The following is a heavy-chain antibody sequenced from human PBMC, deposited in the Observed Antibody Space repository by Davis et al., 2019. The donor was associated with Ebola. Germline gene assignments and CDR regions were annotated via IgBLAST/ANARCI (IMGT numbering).Heavy chain of an antibody. CDR1: GFTFRSYW. Sequence: PGGSLRLSCAASGFTFRSYWMRWVRQAPGKGLEWVANIKEDGSEKYYVDSVKGRFIISRDNAKNSLYLQMNNLRAEDTAVYYCARGYHYSFDIWGQGTMVTVSS. J-gene: IGHJ3*02. D-gene: IGHD3-22*01. V-gene: IGHV3-7*01. CDR2: IKEDGSEK. CDR3: ARGYHYSFDI.